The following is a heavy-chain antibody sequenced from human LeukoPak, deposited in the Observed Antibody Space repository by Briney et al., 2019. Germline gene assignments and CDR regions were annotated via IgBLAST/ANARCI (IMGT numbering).Heavy chain of an antibody. D-gene: IGHD3-10*01. CDR3: AVCLGWFFYWFNY. CDR1: DFTFSTYA. V-gene: IGHV3-23*01. J-gene: IGHJ4*02. Sequence: PGGSLRLSCAASDFTFSTYAMSWVRQAPGKGLEWVSSISSSGGSSYDADSVKGRFTISRDNSKKTLYLKMNSLRAEDTAVYYCAVCLGWFFYWFNYWGQGTLVTVSS. CDR2: ISSSGGSS.